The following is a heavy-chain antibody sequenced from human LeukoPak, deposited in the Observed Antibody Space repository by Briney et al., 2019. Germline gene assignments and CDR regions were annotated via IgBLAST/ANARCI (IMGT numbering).Heavy chain of an antibody. CDR2: IKEDGSEK. CDR1: GFTFSSYA. CDR3: ARGLTRSDY. V-gene: IGHV3-7*04. Sequence: PGGSLRLSCAASGFTFSSYAINWVRQAPGKGLEWVANIKEDGSEKYYVDSVKGRFSISRDNAKNSLYLQMNSLRGEDTAVYYCARGLTRSDYWGQGTLVTVSS. J-gene: IGHJ4*02.